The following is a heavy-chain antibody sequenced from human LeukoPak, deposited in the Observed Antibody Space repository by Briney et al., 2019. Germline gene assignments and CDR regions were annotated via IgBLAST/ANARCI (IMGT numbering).Heavy chain of an antibody. CDR1: GYTFIDYY. Sequence: GASVKVSCKASGYTFIDYYMHWVRQAPGQGLEWMGRINPNSGGTNYAQKFQGRVTMTRDTSISTAYMELSRLRSDDTAVYYCARERGRPTYSSSWSYWGQGTLVTVSS. CDR2: INPNSGGT. V-gene: IGHV1-2*06. D-gene: IGHD6-13*01. CDR3: ARERGRPTYSSSWSY. J-gene: IGHJ4*02.